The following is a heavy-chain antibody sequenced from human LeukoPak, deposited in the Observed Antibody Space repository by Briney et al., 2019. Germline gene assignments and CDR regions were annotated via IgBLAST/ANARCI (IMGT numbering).Heavy chain of an antibody. CDR2: ISGSGGIT. J-gene: IGHJ4*02. V-gene: IGHV3-23*01. Sequence: GGSLRLSCAASGFTFRSFAMTWVRQAPGKGLEWVSAISGSGGITHYADSVKGRFTISRDNSKNTLYLQMSSLRAEDTAVYYCAKDNSGYGYFDYWGQGTLVTVSS. D-gene: IGHD5-12*01. CDR1: GFTFRSFA. CDR3: AKDNSGYGYFDY.